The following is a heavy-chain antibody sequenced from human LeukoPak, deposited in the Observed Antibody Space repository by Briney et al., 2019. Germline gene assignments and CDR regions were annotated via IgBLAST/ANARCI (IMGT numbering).Heavy chain of an antibody. V-gene: IGHV3-7*01. CDR3: AREGPYYPPAFDI. CDR2: IKQDGSEK. Sequence: PGGSLRLSCAASGFTFSSYWMSWVRQAPGKGLEWVANIKQDGSEKYYVDSVKGRFTISRDNAKNSLYLQMNSLRAEDTAVYYCAREGPYYPPAFDIWGQGTMVTVSS. J-gene: IGHJ3*02. D-gene: IGHD3-22*01. CDR1: GFTFSSYW.